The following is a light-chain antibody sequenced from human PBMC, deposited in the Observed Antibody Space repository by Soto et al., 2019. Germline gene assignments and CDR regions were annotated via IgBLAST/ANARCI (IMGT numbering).Light chain of an antibody. J-gene: IGLJ2*01. CDR3: QSYDSRLSVYVV. V-gene: IGLV1-40*01. Sequence: QSVLTQPPSVSGAPGQRVTISCTGSSSNIGAGYAVHWYQQLPGTAPKLLIYANNNRPSGVPDRFSGSKSGTSASLAITVLQAEDEADYYCQSYDSRLSVYVVFGGGTKLTVL. CDR2: ANN. CDR1: SSNIGAGYA.